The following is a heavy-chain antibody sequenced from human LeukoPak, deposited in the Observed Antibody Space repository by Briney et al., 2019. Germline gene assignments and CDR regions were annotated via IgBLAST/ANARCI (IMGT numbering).Heavy chain of an antibody. D-gene: IGHD6-13*01. V-gene: IGHV3-7*02. Sequence: GGSLRLSCAASGFTFSSYWMNWVRQAPGKGLEWVANIKQDGSQKYYVDSVKGRFTISRDNAKNSLYLQMNSLRAEDTAVYYCARGLGSWYEGHPFDYWGQGTLVTVSS. J-gene: IGHJ4*02. CDR2: IKQDGSQK. CDR3: ARGLGSWYEGHPFDY. CDR1: GFTFSSYW.